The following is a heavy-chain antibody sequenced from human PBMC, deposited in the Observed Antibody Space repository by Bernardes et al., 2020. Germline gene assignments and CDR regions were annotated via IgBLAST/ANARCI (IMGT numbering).Heavy chain of an antibody. J-gene: IGHJ6*03. CDR2: IKSKTDGGTT. CDR3: TTFYYDSSGYYMDV. V-gene: IGHV3-15*07. Sequence: GGSLRLSCAASGFTFSNAWMNWVRQAPGKGLEWVGRIKSKTDGGTTDYAAPVKGRFTISRDDSKNTLYLQMNSLKTEDTAVYYCTTFYYDSSGYYMDVWGKGTTVTVSS. CDR1: GFTFSNAW. D-gene: IGHD3-22*01.